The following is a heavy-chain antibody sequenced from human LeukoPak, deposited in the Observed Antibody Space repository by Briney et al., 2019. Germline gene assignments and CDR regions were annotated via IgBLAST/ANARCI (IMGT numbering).Heavy chain of an antibody. CDR1: GVSISRDF. J-gene: IGHJ4*02. CDR2: MSTIGTT. Sequence: PSETLSLTCTVSGVSISRDFGSCLRQPAGKGLEWIGRMSTIGTTFYNPSLKSRVTMSGDSSKNQFSLELTSVTAADTAVYYCVRLYYMNLVLYYFVYWGQGTLVTVSS. D-gene: IGHD4/OR15-4a*01. V-gene: IGHV4-4*07. CDR3: VRLYYMNLVLYYFVY.